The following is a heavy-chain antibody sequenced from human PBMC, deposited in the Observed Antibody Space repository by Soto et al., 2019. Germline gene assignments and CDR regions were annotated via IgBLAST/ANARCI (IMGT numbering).Heavy chain of an antibody. D-gene: IGHD6-13*01. CDR2: ISSDGSNK. J-gene: IGHJ4*02. V-gene: IGHV3-30*03. CDR3: AAGLYFFDY. Sequence: GGSLRLSCAASGFSFTTYGMHWVRQAPGKGLDWVALISSDGSNKYYPDSVKGRFTISRDNSKNTLYLQMNSLRSEDTAVYYCAAGLYFFDYCGQGTLVTVSS. CDR1: GFSFTTYG.